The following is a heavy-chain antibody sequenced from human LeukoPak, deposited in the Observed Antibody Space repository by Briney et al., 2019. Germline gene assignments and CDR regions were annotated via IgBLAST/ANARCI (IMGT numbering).Heavy chain of an antibody. J-gene: IGHJ4*02. Sequence: PSETLSLTCAISGGSISSSNWWTWVRQPPGKGLEWVGEIYLRGNTNYNPSLESRVTISVDESKTQLSLRLESVTAADTAVYYCAREGEGVSDLDYWGQGTLVTVSS. V-gene: IGHV4-4*02. CDR2: IYLRGNT. CDR3: AREGEGVSDLDY. D-gene: IGHD3-16*01. CDR1: GGSISSSNW.